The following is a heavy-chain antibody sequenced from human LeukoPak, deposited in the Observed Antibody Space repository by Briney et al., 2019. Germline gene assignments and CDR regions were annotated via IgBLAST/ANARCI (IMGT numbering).Heavy chain of an antibody. CDR2: INHSGST. J-gene: IGHJ4*02. V-gene: IGHV4-34*01. CDR3: ARGTPVVVVTAIGVKFDY. D-gene: IGHD2-21*02. Sequence: TSSETLSLTCTVSGGSIISYYWNWIRQPPGKGLEWIGEINHSGSTNYNPSLKSRVTISVDTSKNQFSLKLSSVTAADTAVYYCARGTPVVVVTAIGVKFDYWGQGTLVTVSS. CDR1: GGSIISYY.